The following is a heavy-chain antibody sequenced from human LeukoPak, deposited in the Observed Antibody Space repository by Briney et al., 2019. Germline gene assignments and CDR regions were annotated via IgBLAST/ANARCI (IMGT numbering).Heavy chain of an antibody. D-gene: IGHD3-10*01. Sequence: VASVKVSCKASGYTFTSYYMHWVRQAPGQGLEWMGIVNHSGGSTSYAQKFQGRVTMTRDMSTSTVYMELSSLRSEDTAVYYCASEYGSGSYYNSPFDYWGQGTLVTVSS. V-gene: IGHV1-46*01. J-gene: IGHJ4*02. CDR1: GYTFTSYY. CDR2: VNHSGGST. CDR3: ASEYGSGSYYNSPFDY.